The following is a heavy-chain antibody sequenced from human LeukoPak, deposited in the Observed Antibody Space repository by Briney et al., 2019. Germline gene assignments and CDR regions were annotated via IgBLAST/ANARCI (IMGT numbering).Heavy chain of an antibody. D-gene: IGHD4-17*01. V-gene: IGHV4-34*01. Sequence: PSETLSLTCAVYAGSFSGYYWSWIRQPPGKGLEWIGEINHSGSTYYNPSLKSRVTISVDTSKNQFSLKLSSVTAADTAVYYCAETPPTVATSGYWGQGTLVTVSS. CDR2: INHSGST. CDR3: AETPPTVATSGY. CDR1: AGSFSGYY. J-gene: IGHJ4*02.